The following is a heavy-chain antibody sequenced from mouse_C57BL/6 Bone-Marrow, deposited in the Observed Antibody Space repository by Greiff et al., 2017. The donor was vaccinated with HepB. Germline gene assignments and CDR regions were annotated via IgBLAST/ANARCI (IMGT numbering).Heavy chain of an antibody. V-gene: IGHV1-64*01. D-gene: IGHD1-3*01. CDR3: ARISVYFDY. J-gene: IGHJ2*01. CDR2: IHPNSGST. CDR1: GYTFTSYW. Sequence: QVQLKQPGAELVKPGASVKLSCKASGYTFTSYWMHWVKQRPGQGLEWIGMIHPNSGSTNYNEKFKSKATLTVDKSSNTAYMQLSSLTSEDSAVYYCARISVYFDYWGQGTTLTVSS.